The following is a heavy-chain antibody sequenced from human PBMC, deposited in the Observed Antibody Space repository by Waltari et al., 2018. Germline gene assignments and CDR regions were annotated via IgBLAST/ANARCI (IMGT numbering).Heavy chain of an antibody. Sequence: QVQLVESGGGVVQPGRSLRLSCAASGFTFSSYGMHWVRQAPGKGLEWVAVIWYDGCNKYYADSVKGRFTISRDNSKNTLYLQMNSLRAEDTAVYYCARDGGRLGLFDYWGQGTLVTVSS. D-gene: IGHD7-27*01. V-gene: IGHV3-33*01. CDR1: GFTFSSYG. J-gene: IGHJ4*02. CDR3: ARDGGRLGLFDY. CDR2: IWYDGCNK.